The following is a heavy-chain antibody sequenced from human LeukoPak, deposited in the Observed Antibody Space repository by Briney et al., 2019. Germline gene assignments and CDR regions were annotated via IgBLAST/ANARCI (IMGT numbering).Heavy chain of an antibody. D-gene: IGHD5-18*01. CDR2: IYYSGST. V-gene: IGHV4-31*03. CDR3: ARGNTAMPKDY. J-gene: IGHJ4*02. Sequence: SETLSLTCTVSGGSISSGGYYWSWIRQHPGKGLEWIGYIYYSGSTYYNPSLKSRVTISVDTSKNQFSLKLSSVTAADTAVYYCARGNTAMPKDYWGQGTLVTVSS. CDR1: GGSISSGGYY.